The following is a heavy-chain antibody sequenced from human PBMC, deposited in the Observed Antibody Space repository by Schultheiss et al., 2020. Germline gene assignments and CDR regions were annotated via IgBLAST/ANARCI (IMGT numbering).Heavy chain of an antibody. V-gene: IGHV3-23*01. Sequence: GESLKISCVASGFTFSSYGMHWVRQAPGKGLEWVSGISGSGGGTYYADSVKGRFTISRDNSKNTLYLQMNSLRAEDTAVYYCARALDYGDYVDYYYYGMDVWGQGTTVTV. D-gene: IGHD4-17*01. CDR2: ISGSGGGT. CDR3: ARALDYGDYVDYYYYGMDV. CDR1: GFTFSSYG. J-gene: IGHJ6*02.